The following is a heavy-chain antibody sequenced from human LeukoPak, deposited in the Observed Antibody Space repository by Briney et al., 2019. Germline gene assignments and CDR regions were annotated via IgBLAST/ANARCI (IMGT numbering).Heavy chain of an antibody. CDR3: ARLAAVAGRQPKDY. V-gene: IGHV3-23*01. D-gene: IGHD6-19*01. J-gene: IGHJ4*02. Sequence: GGSLRLSCAASGFTFSSYALSWVRQAPGKWLEWVSAISSSGGSTYYADSVKGRFTISRDNSKNTLYLQMNSLRAEDTAVYYCARLAAVAGRQPKDYWGQGTLVTVSS. CDR2: ISSSGGST. CDR1: GFTFSSYA.